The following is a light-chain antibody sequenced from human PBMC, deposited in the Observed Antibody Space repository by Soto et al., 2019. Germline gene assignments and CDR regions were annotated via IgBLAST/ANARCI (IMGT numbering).Light chain of an antibody. CDR1: HGISSY. V-gene: IGKV1-9*01. CDR2: AAS. Sequence: DIQLTQSPSFLSASVGDRVTITCRASHGISSYLAWYQQKPGKAPKLLIYAASTLQSGVPSRFSGSGSGTEFTLTISSLQPEDFATYYCQQLNSYSALTFGGGTKVEIK. CDR3: QQLNSYSALT. J-gene: IGKJ4*01.